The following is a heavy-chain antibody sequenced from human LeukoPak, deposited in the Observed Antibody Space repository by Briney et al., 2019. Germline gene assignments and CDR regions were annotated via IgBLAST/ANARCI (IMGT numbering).Heavy chain of an antibody. D-gene: IGHD6-6*01. CDR3: ASNRSNSD. CDR2: INHSGST. CDR1: GGSFSGYY. J-gene: IGHJ1*01. Sequence: SETLSLTCAVYGGSFSGYYWTCIRQPPGKRLEWIGEINHSGSTNYNPSLKSRVTISVDTSKNQFSLKVSSVTAADTAVYYCASNRSNSDWGQGTLVTVSS. V-gene: IGHV4-34*01.